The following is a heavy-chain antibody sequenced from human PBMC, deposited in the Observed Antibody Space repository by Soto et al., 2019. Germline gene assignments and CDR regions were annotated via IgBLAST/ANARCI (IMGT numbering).Heavy chain of an antibody. J-gene: IGHJ4*02. CDR2: IYHSGST. D-gene: IGHD5-12*01. CDR1: GGSISSGGYS. Sequence: SETLSLTCAVSGGSISSGGYSWSWIRQPPGKGLEWIGYIYHSGSTYYNPSLKSRVTISVDRSKNQFSLKLSSVTAADTAVYYCAGRGYSGYETTFDDWGKGTLVTVAS. CDR3: AGRGYSGYETTFDD. V-gene: IGHV4-30-2*01.